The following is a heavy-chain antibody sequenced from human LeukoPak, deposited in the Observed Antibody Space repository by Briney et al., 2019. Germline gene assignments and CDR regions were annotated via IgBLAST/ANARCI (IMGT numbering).Heavy chain of an antibody. CDR1: GYSISSGYY. J-gene: IGHJ5*02. D-gene: IGHD6-19*01. Sequence: SETLSLTCTVSGYSISSGYYWGWIRQPPGKGLEWIGSIYHSGSTYYNPSLKSRVTISVDTSKNQFSLKLSSVTAADTAVYYCARAGNQWLVRRQRGWFDPWGQGTLVTVSS. CDR2: IYHSGST. V-gene: IGHV4-38-2*02. CDR3: ARAGNQWLVRRQRGWFDP.